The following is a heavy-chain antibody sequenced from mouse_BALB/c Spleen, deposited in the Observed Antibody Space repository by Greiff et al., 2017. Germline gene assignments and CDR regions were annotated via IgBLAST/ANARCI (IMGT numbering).Heavy chain of an antibody. J-gene: IGHJ1*01. V-gene: IGHV5-12-1*01. Sequence: EVQLVESGGGLVKPGGSLKLSCAASGFAFSSYDMSWVRQTPEKRLEWVAYISSGGGSTYYPDTVKGRFTISRDNAKNTLYLQMSSLKSEDTAMYYCARLGYRPYWYFDVWGAGTTVTVSS. CDR1: GFAFSSYD. D-gene: IGHD2-14*01. CDR2: ISSGGGST. CDR3: ARLGYRPYWYFDV.